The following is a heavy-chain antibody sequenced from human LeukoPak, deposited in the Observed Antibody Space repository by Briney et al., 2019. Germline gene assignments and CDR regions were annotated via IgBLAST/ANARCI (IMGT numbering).Heavy chain of an antibody. CDR2: IWYDGSNK. CDR1: GFTFSSYA. CDR3: ARDSYRYVYYYYGMDV. J-gene: IGHJ6*02. D-gene: IGHD3-16*02. V-gene: IGHV3-33*08. Sequence: GGSLRLSCAASGFTFSSYAMSWVRQVPGKGLEWVAVIWYDGSNKYYADSVKGRFTISRDNSKNTLYLQMNSLRAEDTAVYYCARDSYRYVYYYYGMDVWGQGTTVTVSS.